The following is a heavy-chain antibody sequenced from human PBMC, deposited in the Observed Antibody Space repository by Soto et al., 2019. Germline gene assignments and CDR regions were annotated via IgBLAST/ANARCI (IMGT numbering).Heavy chain of an antibody. V-gene: IGHV3-7*03. CDR3: ARDRPGCSGGSCYSELDYFDY. J-gene: IGHJ4*02. D-gene: IGHD2-15*01. Sequence: PVGSLRLSCAASGFTFSSYWMSWVRQAPGKGLEWVANIKQDGSEKYYVDSVKGRFTISRDNAKNSLYLQMNSLRAEDTAVYYCARDRPGCSGGSCYSELDYFDYWGQGTLVTVS. CDR1: GFTFSSYW. CDR2: IKQDGSEK.